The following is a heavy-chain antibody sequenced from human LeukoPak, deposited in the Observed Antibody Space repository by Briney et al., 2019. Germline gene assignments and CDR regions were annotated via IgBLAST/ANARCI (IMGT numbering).Heavy chain of an antibody. CDR3: ARDARSSGFSDY. V-gene: IGHV1-2*02. D-gene: IGHD3-22*01. J-gene: IGHJ4*02. Sequence: ASVKVSCKASGYTFTGYYMHWVRQAPGQGLEWMGWINPNSGGTNHAQKFQGRVTMTRDTSISTAYMELSRLRSDDTAVYYCARDARSSGFSDYWGQGTLVTVSS. CDR2: INPNSGGT. CDR1: GYTFTGYY.